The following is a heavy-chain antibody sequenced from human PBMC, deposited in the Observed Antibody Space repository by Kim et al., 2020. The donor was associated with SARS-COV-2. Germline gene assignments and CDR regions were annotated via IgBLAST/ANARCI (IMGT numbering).Heavy chain of an antibody. J-gene: IGHJ6*02. V-gene: IGHV4-31*03. CDR1: GGSISSGGYY. CDR3: AGDPLKNPVPLGYYYYYGMDV. CDR2: TYYSGST. Sequence: SETLSLTCTFSGGSISSGGYYWSWIRQHPGKCLEWIGYTYYSGSTYYNPSLKSRVTISVDTSKNQLSLKMSSVTAADTAVYYCAGDPLKNPVPLGYYYYYGMDVWGQGTTVTVSS.